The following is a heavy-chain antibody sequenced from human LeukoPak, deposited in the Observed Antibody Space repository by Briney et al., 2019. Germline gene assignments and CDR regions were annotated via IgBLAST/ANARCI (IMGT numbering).Heavy chain of an antibody. D-gene: IGHD6-13*01. CDR2: ISWNSGSI. J-gene: IGHJ6*03. CDR1: GFTFDDYA. V-gene: IGHV3-9*01. Sequence: PGGSLRLSCAASGFTFDDYAMHWVRQAPGKGLEWVSGISWNSGSIGYADSVKGRFTISRDNAKNSLYLQMNSLRAEDTALYYCAKDGHAAAPRAPGLHYYYMDVWGKGTTVTVSS. CDR3: AKDGHAAAPRAPGLHYYYMDV.